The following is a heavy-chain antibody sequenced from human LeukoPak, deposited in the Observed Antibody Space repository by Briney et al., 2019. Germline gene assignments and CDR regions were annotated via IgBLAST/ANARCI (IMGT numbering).Heavy chain of an antibody. D-gene: IGHD5-24*01. CDR1: GGTFSSYD. Sequence: ASVKVSCKASGGTFSSYDINWVRQATGQGLEWMGWMNPNSGNTGYAQKFQGRVTMTRNTSISTAYMELSSLRSEDTAVYYCARGREMAPTYYFDYWGQGTLVTVSS. CDR3: ARGREMAPTYYFDY. V-gene: IGHV1-8*02. J-gene: IGHJ4*02. CDR2: MNPNSGNT.